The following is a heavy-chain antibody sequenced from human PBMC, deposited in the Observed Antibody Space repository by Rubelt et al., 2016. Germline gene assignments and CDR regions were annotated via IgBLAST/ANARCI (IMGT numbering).Heavy chain of an antibody. Sequence: SSYGMHWVRQAPGKGLEWVAVISYDGSNKYYADSVKGRFTISRDNSKNTLYLQMNSLRAEDTAVYYCAADRIAVAATYRDYYYYGMDVWGQGTTVTVSS. J-gene: IGHJ6*02. CDR3: AADRIAVAATYRDYYYYGMDV. D-gene: IGHD6-19*01. V-gene: IGHV3-30*03. CDR1: SSYG. CDR2: ISYDGSNK.